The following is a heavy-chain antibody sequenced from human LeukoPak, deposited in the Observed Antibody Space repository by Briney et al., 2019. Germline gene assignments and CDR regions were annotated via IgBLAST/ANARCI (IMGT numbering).Heavy chain of an antibody. CDR3: ATVSPVIYGSGTDPRYYYYGMDV. Sequence: ASVKVSCKVSGYTLTELSMHWVRQAPGKGLEWMGGFDPEDGETIYAQKFQGRVTMTEDTSTGTAYMELSSLRSEDTAVYYCATVSPVIYGSGTDPRYYYYGMDVWGKGTTVTVSS. CDR1: GYTLTELS. V-gene: IGHV1-24*01. CDR2: FDPEDGET. D-gene: IGHD3-10*01. J-gene: IGHJ6*04.